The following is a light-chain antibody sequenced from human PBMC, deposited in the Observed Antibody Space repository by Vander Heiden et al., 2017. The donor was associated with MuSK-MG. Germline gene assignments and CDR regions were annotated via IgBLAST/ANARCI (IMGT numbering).Light chain of an antibody. J-gene: IGLJ2*01. CDR3: QGWDSSSDPVV. CDR1: NIGSKS. CDR2: DER. Sequence: SYVLTQPPSVSVAPGQTARITCGGNNIGSKSVHWYQQKPGQAPVLVVYDERDRRSGIPERFSGANSGNTATLTISRAEAGEEADYYCQGWDSSSDPVVFGGGTKLTVL. V-gene: IGLV3-21*02.